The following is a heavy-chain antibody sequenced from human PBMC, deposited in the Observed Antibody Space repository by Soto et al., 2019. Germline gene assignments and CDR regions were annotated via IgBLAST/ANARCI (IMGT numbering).Heavy chain of an antibody. V-gene: IGHV3-53*01. CDR2: MYSGGGT. CDR1: GFTVGNNY. D-gene: IGHD6-19*01. J-gene: IGHJ6*02. CDR3: TTSPSVGV. Sequence: EVHLVESGGGLIQPGGSLRLSCAASGFTVGNNYMNWVRQAPGKGLEWVSLMYSGGGTYYADSVKGRFTISRESSKNTLYLQLNSFRSEDTAMYYCTTSPSVGVWGQGTTVTVSS.